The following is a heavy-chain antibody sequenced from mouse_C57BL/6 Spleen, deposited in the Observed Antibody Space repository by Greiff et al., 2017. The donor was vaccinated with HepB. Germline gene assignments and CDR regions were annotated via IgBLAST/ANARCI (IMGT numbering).Heavy chain of an antibody. V-gene: IGHV1-26*01. CDR2: INPNNGGT. J-gene: IGHJ3*01. CDR3: AREGEYDYDLFAY. D-gene: IGHD2-4*01. Sequence: VQLQQSGPELVKPGASVKISCKASGYTFTDYYMNWVKQSHGKSLEWIGYINPNNGGTSYNQKFKGKSTLTVDKSSSTAYMELRSLTSEDSAVYYCAREGEYDYDLFAYWGQGTLVTVSA. CDR1: GYTFTDYY.